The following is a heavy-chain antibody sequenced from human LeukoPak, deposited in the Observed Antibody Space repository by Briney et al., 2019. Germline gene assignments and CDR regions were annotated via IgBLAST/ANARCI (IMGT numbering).Heavy chain of an antibody. J-gene: IGHJ6*02. CDR2: IIPIFGTA. CDR1: GGTFSSYA. Sequence: SVKVSCTASGGTFSSYAIGWVRQAPGQGLEWMGGIIPIFGTANYAQKFQGRVTITADESTSTAYMELGSLRSEDTAVYYCARPYDSSGYYPRDYYYYGMDVWGQGTTVTVSS. V-gene: IGHV1-69*13. CDR3: ARPYDSSGYYPRDYYYYGMDV. D-gene: IGHD3-22*01.